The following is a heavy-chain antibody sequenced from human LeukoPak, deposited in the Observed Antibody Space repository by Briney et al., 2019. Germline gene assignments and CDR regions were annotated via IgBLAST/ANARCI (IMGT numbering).Heavy chain of an antibody. CDR3: AKDRPNYHESNGHYYRPNGDY. J-gene: IGHJ4*02. CDR2: ITISGDAT. V-gene: IGHV3-23*01. D-gene: IGHD3-22*01. CDR1: GFTFNIYS. Sequence: GGSLRLSCAASGFTFNIYSMSWVRQAPGKGLEWVSSITISGDATFYADSVKDRFTISRDNSKNTLYLQMSRLRAEDTAVYYCAKDRPNYHESNGHYYRPNGDYWGQGTLVTVSS.